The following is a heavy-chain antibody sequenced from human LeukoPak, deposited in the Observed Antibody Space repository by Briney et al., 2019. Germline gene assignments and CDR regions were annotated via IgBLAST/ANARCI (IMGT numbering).Heavy chain of an antibody. Sequence: GGSLRLSCVASGFTVSSNYMSWVRQAPGKGLEWVSVIYSGGSTYYADSVKGRFTISRDNSKNRLFLQMNSLRAEDTAMYYCAIGPRQKRGLSTYWGQGTLVTVSS. CDR2: IYSGGST. CDR1: GFTVSSNY. V-gene: IGHV3-53*01. D-gene: IGHD3/OR15-3a*01. CDR3: AIGPRQKRGLSTY. J-gene: IGHJ4*02.